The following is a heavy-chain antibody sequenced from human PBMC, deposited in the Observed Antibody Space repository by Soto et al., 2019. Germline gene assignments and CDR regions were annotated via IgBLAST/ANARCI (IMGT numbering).Heavy chain of an antibody. V-gene: IGHV1-2*02. J-gene: IGHJ6*02. CDR3: AREQKWLVPVMDV. Sequence: ASVKVSCKASGYTFTGYYMHWVRQAPGQGLEWMGWINPNSGGTNYAQKFQGRVTMTRDTSISTAYMELSRLRSDDTAVYYCAREQKWLVPVMDVWCQGTRVTVSS. CDR2: INPNSGGT. CDR1: GYTFTGYY. D-gene: IGHD6-19*01.